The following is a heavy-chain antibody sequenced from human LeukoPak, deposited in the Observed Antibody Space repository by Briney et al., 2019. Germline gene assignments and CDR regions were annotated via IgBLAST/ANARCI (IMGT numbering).Heavy chain of an antibody. V-gene: IGHV4-61*08. CDR2: IYYSGST. J-gene: IGHJ6*03. CDR3: ARGGGSYYYYYMDV. CDR1: GGSISSGDYY. D-gene: IGHD1-26*01. Sequence: SETLSLTCTVSGGSISSGDYYWSWIRQPPGKGLEWIGYIYYSGSTNYNPSLKSRVTISVDTSKNQFSLKLSSVTAADTAVYYCARGGGSYYYYYMDVWGKGTTVTVSS.